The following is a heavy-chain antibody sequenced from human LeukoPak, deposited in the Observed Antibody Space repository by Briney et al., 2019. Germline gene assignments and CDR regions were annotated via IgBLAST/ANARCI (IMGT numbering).Heavy chain of an antibody. V-gene: IGHV4-39*07. J-gene: IGHJ5*02. D-gene: IGHD5-24*01. Sequence: SETLSLTCTVSGGSISSSSYYWGWIRQPPGKGLEWIGSIYYSGSTYYNPSLKSRVTISVDTSKNQFSLKLSSVTAADTAVYYCAKAIRDGSTGHWFDPWGQGTLVTVSS. CDR1: GGSISSSSYY. CDR2: IYYSGST. CDR3: AKAIRDGSTGHWFDP.